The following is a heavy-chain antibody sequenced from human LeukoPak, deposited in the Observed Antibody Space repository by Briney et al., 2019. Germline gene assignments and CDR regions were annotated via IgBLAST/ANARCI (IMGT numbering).Heavy chain of an antibody. CDR1: GFTLSSYA. D-gene: IGHD1-26*01. CDR3: AKSHSGTYYSLDY. CDR2: ISGSGGST. Sequence: GGSLRLSCAASGFTLSSYAMHWVRQAPGKGLEWVSDISGSGGSTFYADSVKGRFTISRDNSKNTLCLQMNSLRADDTAVYYCAKSHSGTYYSLDYWGQGTLVTVSS. J-gene: IGHJ4*02. V-gene: IGHV3-23*01.